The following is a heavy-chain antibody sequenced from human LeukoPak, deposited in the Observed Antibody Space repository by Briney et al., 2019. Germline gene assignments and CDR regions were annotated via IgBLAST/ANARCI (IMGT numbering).Heavy chain of an antibody. CDR2: ISYDGSNK. Sequence: GGSLRLSCAASGFTFSSYGMHWVRQAPGKGLEWVAVISYDGSNKYYADSVKGRFTISRDNSKNTLYLQMNSLRAEDTAVYYCAKALNFWSGYYKPDFDYWGQGTLSPSPQ. J-gene: IGHJ4*02. CDR3: AKALNFWSGYYKPDFDY. D-gene: IGHD3-3*01. CDR1: GFTFSSYG. V-gene: IGHV3-30*18.